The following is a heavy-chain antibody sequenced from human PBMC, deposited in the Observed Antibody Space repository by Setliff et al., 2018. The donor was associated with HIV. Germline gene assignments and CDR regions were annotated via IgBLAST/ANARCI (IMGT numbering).Heavy chain of an antibody. CDR2: LYYGGNT. D-gene: IGHD1-26*01. CDR3: ARDPWLLGASAGGDNWLDP. Sequence: SETLSLTCTVSGGSISSTSYYWGWLRQPPGKGLEWIGCLYYGGNTYYNPSLKSRVAMSIDTSKNEVSLRLKSVTAADTAIYYCARDPWLLGASAGGDNWLDPWGQGTQVTVSS. J-gene: IGHJ5*02. V-gene: IGHV4-39*07. CDR1: GGSISSTSYY.